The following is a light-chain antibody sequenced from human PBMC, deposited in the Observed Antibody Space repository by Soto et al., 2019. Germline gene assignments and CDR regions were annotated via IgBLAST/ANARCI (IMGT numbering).Light chain of an antibody. V-gene: IGKV4-1*01. Sequence: IVMTQSPDSLAVSLGERATINCKSSQSLLYSSNNKNKLAWYQQRPGQPPRLLIYWASTRESGVPDRFSGSGSGTDFTLTISSLQAEDVAVYYFQQHYSVPVTFGPGTKVEIK. CDR1: QSLLYSSNNKNK. CDR2: WAS. J-gene: IGKJ3*01. CDR3: QQHYSVPVT.